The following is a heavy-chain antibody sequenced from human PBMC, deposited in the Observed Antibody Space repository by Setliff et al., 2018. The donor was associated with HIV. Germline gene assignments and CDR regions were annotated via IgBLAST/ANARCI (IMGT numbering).Heavy chain of an antibody. CDR2: IIPILGIP. Sequence: GASVKVSCKASGGAFISHTFTWVRQAPGQGLEWMGRIIPILGIPNYAQNFQGRLTISADKSTRTAYLELSSLRSDDSAVYFCAGSAEYWGPGILVTVSS. CDR3: AGSAEY. CDR1: GGAFISHT. V-gene: IGHV1-69*02. D-gene: IGHD3-10*01. J-gene: IGHJ4*02.